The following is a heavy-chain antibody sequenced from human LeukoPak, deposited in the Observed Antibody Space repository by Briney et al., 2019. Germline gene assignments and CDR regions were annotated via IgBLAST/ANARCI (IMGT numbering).Heavy chain of an antibody. Sequence: ASVKVSCKASGYTFTGYYMHWVRQAPGQGLEWMGWINPNSGGTNYAQKFQGRVTMTRDTSINTAYMELSSLRSDDTAVYYCARSRYCSGSSCYSLDYWGQGPLVTVSS. CDR1: GYTFTGYY. CDR3: ARSRYCSGSSCYSLDY. V-gene: IGHV1-2*02. J-gene: IGHJ4*02. CDR2: INPNSGGT. D-gene: IGHD2-15*01.